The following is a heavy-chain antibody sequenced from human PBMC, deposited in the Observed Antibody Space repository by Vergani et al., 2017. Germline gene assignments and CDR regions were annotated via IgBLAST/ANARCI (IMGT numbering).Heavy chain of an antibody. J-gene: IGHJ4*02. Sequence: QVQLQQWGAGLLKPSETLSLTCAVYGGSFSGYYWSWIRQPPGKGLEWIGEINHSGSTNYNPSLKSRVTISVDTSKNQFSLKLSSVTAADTAVYYCARSTLMTTVTYFDYWGQGTLVTVSS. V-gene: IGHV4-34*01. D-gene: IGHD4-17*01. CDR1: GGSFSGYY. CDR3: ARSTLMTTVTYFDY. CDR2: INHSGST.